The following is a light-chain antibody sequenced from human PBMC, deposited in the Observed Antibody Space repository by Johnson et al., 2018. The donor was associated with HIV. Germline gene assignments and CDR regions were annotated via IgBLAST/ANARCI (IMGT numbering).Light chain of an antibody. Sequence: QSVLTQPPSVSAAPGQKVTISCSGSSSNIGNNYVSWYQQLPGTSPKLLTYENNKRPSGIPDRFSGSKSGTSATLGITGLQPGDEADYYCASWDRSLTVGTVFGPGTRVTVL. V-gene: IGLV1-51*02. CDR1: SSNIGNNY. J-gene: IGLJ1*01. CDR3: ASWDRSLTVGTV. CDR2: ENN.